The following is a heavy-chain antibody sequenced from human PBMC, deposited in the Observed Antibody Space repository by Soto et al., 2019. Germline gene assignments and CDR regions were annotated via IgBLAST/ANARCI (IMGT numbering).Heavy chain of an antibody. V-gene: IGHV3-49*04. CDR1: GFTFGDYA. Sequence: PVGSLRLSCTASGFTFGDYAMSWVRQAPGKGLEWVGFIRSKAYGGTTEYAASVKGRFTISRDDSKSIAYLQMNSLKTEDTVVYYLTIDTIGMAAAGAYCDGMDVWGQGTTDTVSS. CDR2: IRSKAYGGTT. D-gene: IGHD6-13*01. CDR3: TIDTIGMAAAGAYCDGMDV. J-gene: IGHJ6*02.